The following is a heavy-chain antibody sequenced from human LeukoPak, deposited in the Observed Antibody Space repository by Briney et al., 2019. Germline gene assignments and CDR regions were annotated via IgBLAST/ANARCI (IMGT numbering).Heavy chain of an antibody. V-gene: IGHV3-23*01. CDR2: ISGGGVNT. Sequence: PGGSLRLSCAGSGFTFNNYAMSWVRQAPGKGLEWLSGISGGGVNTYYADSVKGRFTISRDNSENTLYPQMNSLRAEDTAVYYCAKGDPYSSNWLSMDVWGKGTTVTVSS. J-gene: IGHJ6*03. D-gene: IGHD6-13*01. CDR1: GFTFNNYA. CDR3: AKGDPYSSNWLSMDV.